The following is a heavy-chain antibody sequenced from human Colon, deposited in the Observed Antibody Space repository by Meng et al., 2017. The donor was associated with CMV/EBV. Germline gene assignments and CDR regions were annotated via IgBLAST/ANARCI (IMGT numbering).Heavy chain of an antibody. D-gene: IGHD3-22*01. CDR1: GYTFSDST. Sequence: GESLKISCAASGYTFSDSTIHWVRQASGKGLEWLGRISRKTNNYATVYAASVKGRFTISRDDSKNTAFLQLNSLKTEDTAVYYCARAYYDSSGCHDYWGQGTLVTVSS. J-gene: IGHJ4*02. CDR2: ISRKTNNYAT. V-gene: IGHV3-73*01. CDR3: ARAYYDSSGCHDY.